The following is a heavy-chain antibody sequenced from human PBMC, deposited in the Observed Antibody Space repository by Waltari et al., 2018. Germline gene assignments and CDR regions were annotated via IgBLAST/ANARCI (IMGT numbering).Heavy chain of an antibody. J-gene: IGHJ3*02. Sequence: QVQLRESGPGLVKPSETLSLTCTVSYYSISRVNFWGWLRQPPGKGLEWIGSIYHSGSAYYNPSLKSRVTMSVDTSMNQFSLKLSSVTTADTAIYYCARDRGYSGYDLLDAFDIWGLGTIVTVSS. CDR3: ARDRGYSGYDLLDAFDI. CDR2: IYHSGSA. CDR1: YYSISRVNF. V-gene: IGHV4-38-2*02. D-gene: IGHD5-12*01.